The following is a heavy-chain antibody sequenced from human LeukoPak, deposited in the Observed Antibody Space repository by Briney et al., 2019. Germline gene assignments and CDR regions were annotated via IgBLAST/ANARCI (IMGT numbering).Heavy chain of an antibody. Sequence: SETLSLTCTVSGGSISSYYWSWIRQPAGKGLEWIGRIYTSGSTNYNPSLKSRVTISVDTSKNQFSLKLSSVTAADTAVYYCARDRIVVVPAAIYYYYYMDVWGKGTTVTVSS. J-gene: IGHJ6*03. CDR2: IYTSGST. V-gene: IGHV4-4*07. CDR3: ARDRIVVVPAAIYYYYYMDV. CDR1: GGSISSYY. D-gene: IGHD2-2*01.